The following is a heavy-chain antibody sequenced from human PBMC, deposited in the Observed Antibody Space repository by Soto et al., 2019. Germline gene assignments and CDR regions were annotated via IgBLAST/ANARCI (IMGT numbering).Heavy chain of an antibody. Sequence: HPGGSLRLSCAASGYAFNGYWMSWVRQAPGKGLEWVANIKTDGSERYYVASVRGRFTISRDNTKNSLYLQMNSLRAEDTAVYYCAREVYWGQGTLVTVSS. CDR3: AREVY. CDR1: GYAFNGYW. V-gene: IGHV3-7*01. CDR2: IKTDGSER. J-gene: IGHJ4*02.